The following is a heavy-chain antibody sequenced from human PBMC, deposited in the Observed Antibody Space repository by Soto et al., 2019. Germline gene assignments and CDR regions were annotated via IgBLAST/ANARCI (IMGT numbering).Heavy chain of an antibody. CDR1: GGSISSSSYY. CDR3: ARQCSAGSCYSEPDY. D-gene: IGHD2-15*01. V-gene: IGHV4-39*01. J-gene: IGHJ4*02. Sequence: SETLSLTCTVSGGSISSSSYYWGWIRQPPGKGLEWIGSIYYSGSTYYNPSLKSRVTISVDTSKNQFSLKLSSVTAADTAVYYCARQCSAGSCYSEPDYWGQGTLVTVSS. CDR2: IYYSGST.